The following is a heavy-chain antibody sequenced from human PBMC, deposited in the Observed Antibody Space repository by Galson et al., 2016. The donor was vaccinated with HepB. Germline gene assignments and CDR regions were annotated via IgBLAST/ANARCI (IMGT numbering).Heavy chain of an antibody. J-gene: IGHJ4*02. V-gene: IGHV3-7*01. CDR3: ARDPYVDTALVTEGGGYYFDY. Sequence: SLRLSCAASGFTFSSYWMSWVRQAPGKGLEWVANIKQDGSEKYYVDSVKGRFTISRDNAKNSLYLQMNSLRAEDTAVYYCARDPYVDTALVTEGGGYYFDYWGQGTLVTVSS. CDR2: IKQDGSEK. D-gene: IGHD5-18*01. CDR1: GFTFSSYW.